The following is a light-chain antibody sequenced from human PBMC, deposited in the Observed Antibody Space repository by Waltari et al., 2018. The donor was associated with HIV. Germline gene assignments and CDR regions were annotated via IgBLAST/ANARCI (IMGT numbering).Light chain of an antibody. V-gene: IGKV3-11*01. CDR1: QRVSSY. J-gene: IGKJ4*01. CDR3: QQRSNWPPALT. CDR2: DAS. Sequence: EIVLTQSPATLSLSPGERATLSCRASQRVSSYLAWYQQKPGQAPRLLIYDASNRATGITAMFSGSGSGTDFTLTISRLEPEDFAVYYCQQRSNWPPALTFGGGTKVEIK.